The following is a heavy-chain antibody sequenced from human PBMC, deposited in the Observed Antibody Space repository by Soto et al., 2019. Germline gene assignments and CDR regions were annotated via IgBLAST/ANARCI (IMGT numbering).Heavy chain of an antibody. CDR1: GFTFSSYS. Sequence: GGSLRLSCAASGFTFSSYSMYWVRQAPGKGLEWVSGISGSGSGTYYADSAKGRFTISRDNSKNTLYLQMNSLRPEDTAVYFCAKGRGYEILDSWGQGTQVTVSS. CDR3: AKGRGYEILDS. V-gene: IGHV3-23*01. D-gene: IGHD5-12*01. J-gene: IGHJ4*02. CDR2: ISGSGSGT.